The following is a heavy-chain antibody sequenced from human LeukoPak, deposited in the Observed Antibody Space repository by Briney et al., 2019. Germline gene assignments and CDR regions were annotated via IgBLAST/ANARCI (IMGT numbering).Heavy chain of an antibody. CDR3: ARRSGNWYYFDY. V-gene: IGHV1-18*01. J-gene: IGHJ4*02. Sequence: ASVRVSCKASGYTFTSYGISWVRQAPGQGLEWMGGITTYNGDSNYAQNLQGRVTMTTDTSTTTAYMELRSLRSDDTAVYYCARRSGNWYYFDYWGQGTLVTVSS. CDR1: GYTFTSYG. D-gene: IGHD6-13*01. CDR2: ITTYNGDS.